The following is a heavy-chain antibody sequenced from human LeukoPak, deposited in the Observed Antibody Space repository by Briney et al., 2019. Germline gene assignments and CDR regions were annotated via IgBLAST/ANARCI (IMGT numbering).Heavy chain of an antibody. CDR3: ARDRITMVRGAIHWFDP. J-gene: IGHJ5*02. V-gene: IGHV4-34*01. D-gene: IGHD3-10*01. Sequence: SETLSLTCGVYDGSFSSYYWSWIRQPPGKGLEWIGGINHSGSTNYNPSLKSRLTISVDTSKNQFSLKLSSVTAADTAVYYCARDRITMVRGAIHWFDPWGQGTLVTVSS. CDR2: INHSGST. CDR1: DGSFSSYY.